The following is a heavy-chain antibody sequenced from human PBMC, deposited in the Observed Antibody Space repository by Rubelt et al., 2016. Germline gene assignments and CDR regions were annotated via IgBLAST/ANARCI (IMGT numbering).Heavy chain of an antibody. CDR2: IKEDGSEK. CDR3: ANDYDSSGYYGGLDY. CDR1: GIIFSNYA. J-gene: IGHJ4*02. Sequence: PGGSLRLSCGVSGIIFSNYAMNWVRQAPGKGLEWVANIKEDGSEKHYVDSVKGRFTISRDNAKNSMYLQMNSLRAEDTAVYYCANDYDSSGYYGGLDYWGQGTLVTVSS. V-gene: IGHV3-7*03. D-gene: IGHD3-22*01.